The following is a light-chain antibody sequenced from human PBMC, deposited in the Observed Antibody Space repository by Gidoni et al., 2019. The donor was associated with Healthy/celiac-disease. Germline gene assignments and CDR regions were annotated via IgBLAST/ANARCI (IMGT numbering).Light chain of an antibody. J-gene: IGLJ2*01. CDR1: KLGDKY. CDR2: QDT. Sequence: SYELTQPPSVSVSPGQTASITCSGDKLGDKYACWYQQRPGQSPIPVIYQDTQRPSGIPERFSGSNSGNTATLTISGTQAMDEADYYCQAWDSSTAVFGGGTKLTVL. CDR3: QAWDSSTAV. V-gene: IGLV3-1*01.